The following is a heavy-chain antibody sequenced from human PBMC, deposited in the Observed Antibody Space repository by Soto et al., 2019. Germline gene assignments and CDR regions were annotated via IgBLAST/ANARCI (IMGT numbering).Heavy chain of an antibody. CDR1: GGSISSGGYY. CDR2: LYYSGRT. D-gene: IGHD6-13*01. Sequence: QVQLQESGPGLVKPSQTLSLTCTVSGGSISSGGYYWSWIRQHPGKGLEWIGYLYYSGRTYYNPSLKSRVTISVDTSKNQFSLKLSSVTAADTAVYYCARADSSLSDAFDIWGQGTMVTVSS. CDR3: ARADSSLSDAFDI. J-gene: IGHJ3*02. V-gene: IGHV4-31*03.